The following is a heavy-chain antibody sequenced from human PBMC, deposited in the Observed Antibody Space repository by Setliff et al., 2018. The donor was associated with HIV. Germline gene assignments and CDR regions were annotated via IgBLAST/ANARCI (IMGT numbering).Heavy chain of an antibody. V-gene: IGHV4-61*01. J-gene: IGHJ4*02. CDR2: VSYSGST. Sequence: PSETLSLTCTVSGCSISSGNYYWSWVRQPPGRGLEWIGYVSYSGSTSYNPSLNSRVTMSVDTSRDQFSLRVASVTSADTAVYYCVATTHNFWSAYTSWGQGTPVTVSS. CDR1: GCSISSGNYY. CDR3: VATTHNFWSAYTS. D-gene: IGHD3-3*01.